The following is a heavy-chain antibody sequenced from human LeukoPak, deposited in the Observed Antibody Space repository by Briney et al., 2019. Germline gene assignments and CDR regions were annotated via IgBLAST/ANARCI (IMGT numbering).Heavy chain of an antibody. D-gene: IGHD5-12*01. J-gene: IGHJ4*02. V-gene: IGHV1-3*01. Sequence: ASVKVSCKASGYIFTSYVMHWVRQAPGQRLEWMGWINAGNGNTKYSQKFQGRVTITRDTSASTTYMDLYSLRSEDTAVYYCARERGYNGYDSFDYWGQGTLVTVSS. CDR2: INAGNGNT. CDR1: GYIFTSYV. CDR3: ARERGYNGYDSFDY.